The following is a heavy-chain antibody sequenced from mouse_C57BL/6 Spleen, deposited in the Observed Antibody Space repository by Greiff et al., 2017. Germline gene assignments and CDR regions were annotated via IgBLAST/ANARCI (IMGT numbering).Heavy chain of an antibody. Sequence: VQLQQPGAELVRPGTSVKLSCKASGYTFTSYWMHWVKQRPGQGLEWIGVIDPSDSYTNYNQKFKGKATLTVDTSSSTAYMQLSSLTSEDSAVYDCARGIYYGNYGDYWGQGTAVTVSS. V-gene: IGHV1-59*01. J-gene: IGHJ4*01. CDR1: GYTFTSYW. CDR3: ARGIYYGNYGDY. D-gene: IGHD2-1*01. CDR2: IDPSDSYT.